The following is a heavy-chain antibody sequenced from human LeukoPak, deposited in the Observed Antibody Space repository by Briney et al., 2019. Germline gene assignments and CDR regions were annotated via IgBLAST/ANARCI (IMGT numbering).Heavy chain of an antibody. V-gene: IGHV1-18*01. Sequence: GASVKVSCKASGYTFTSYGISWVRQAPGQGLEWMGWISAYNGNTNYAQKLQGRVTMTTDTSTSTAYMELRSLRSDDTAVYYCARSNSVFGVVIYIEHDYWGQGTLVTVSS. CDR1: GYTFTSYG. J-gene: IGHJ4*02. CDR2: ISAYNGNT. CDR3: ARSNSVFGVVIYIEHDY. D-gene: IGHD3-3*01.